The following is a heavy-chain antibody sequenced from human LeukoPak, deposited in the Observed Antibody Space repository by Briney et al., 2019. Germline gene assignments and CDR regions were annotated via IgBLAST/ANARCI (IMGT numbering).Heavy chain of an antibody. V-gene: IGHV3-49*04. J-gene: IGHJ4*02. Sequence: PGRSLRLSCTASGXTFGDYAMSWVRQAPGKGLEWVGFIRSKAYGGTTEYAASVKGRFTISRDDSKSIAYLQMNSLKTEDTAVYYCTLSIAVAGRFDYWGQGTLVTVSS. CDR1: GXTFGDYA. D-gene: IGHD6-19*01. CDR2: IRSKAYGGTT. CDR3: TLSIAVAGRFDY.